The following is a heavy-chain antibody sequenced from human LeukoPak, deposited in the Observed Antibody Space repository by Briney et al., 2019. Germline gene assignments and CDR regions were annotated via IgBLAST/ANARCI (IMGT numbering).Heavy chain of an antibody. CDR2: INHSGST. CDR3: ARQTGSGLFILP. V-gene: IGHV4-34*01. J-gene: IGHJ4*02. Sequence: SETLSLTCAVYGGSFSGYYWGWIRQPPGKGPEWIGEINHSGSTYYNASLKSQVSISIDTSKNQFSLRLTSVTAADTAVYYCARQTGSGLFILPGGQGTLVTVSS. D-gene: IGHD3/OR15-3a*01. CDR1: GGSFSGYY.